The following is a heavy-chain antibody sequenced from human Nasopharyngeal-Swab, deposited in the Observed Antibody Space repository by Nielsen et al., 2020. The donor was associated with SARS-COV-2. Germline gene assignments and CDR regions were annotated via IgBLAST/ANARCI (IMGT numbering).Heavy chain of an antibody. CDR3: ARKRGGVAGGLEGFDR. Sequence: GESLKISCSASGFTFSDYSMNWVRQAPGKGLEWVASISDTSSFIYYAESLKGRFSISRDNTKNSLSLQMNNLSGGDSAIYYCARKRGGVAGGLEGFDRWGRGTLVTVSS. V-gene: IGHV3-21*01. D-gene: IGHD3-10*01. CDR1: GFTFSDYS. CDR2: ISDTSSFI. J-gene: IGHJ4*02.